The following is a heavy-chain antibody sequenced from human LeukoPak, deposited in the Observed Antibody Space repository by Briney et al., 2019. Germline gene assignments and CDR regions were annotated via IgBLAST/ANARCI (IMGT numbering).Heavy chain of an antibody. Sequence: PSETLSLTCAVSGGSISSSNWWSWVRQPPGKGLEWIGEIYHSGSTNYNPSLKSRVAISVDKSKNQFSLKLSSVTAADTAVYYCARSYSSGWYWDSHWFDSWGQGTLVTVSS. CDR1: GGSISSSNW. CDR3: ARSYSSGWYWDSHWFDS. D-gene: IGHD6-19*01. CDR2: IYHSGST. J-gene: IGHJ5*01. V-gene: IGHV4-4*02.